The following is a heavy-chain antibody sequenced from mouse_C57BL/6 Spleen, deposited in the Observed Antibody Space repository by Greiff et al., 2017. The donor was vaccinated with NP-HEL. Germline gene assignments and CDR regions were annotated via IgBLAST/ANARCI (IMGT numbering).Heavy chain of an antibody. CDR1: GFTFSDYG. V-gene: IGHV5-17*01. CDR3: ARGRPYYYFDY. D-gene: IGHD1-1*01. CDR2: ISSGSSTI. Sequence: EVQVVESGGGLVKPGESLKLSCAASGFTFSDYGMHWVRQAPEKGLEWVAYISSGSSTIYYADTVKGRFTISRDNAKNTLFLQMTSLRSEDTAMYYCARGRPYYYFDYWGQGTTLTVSS. J-gene: IGHJ2*01.